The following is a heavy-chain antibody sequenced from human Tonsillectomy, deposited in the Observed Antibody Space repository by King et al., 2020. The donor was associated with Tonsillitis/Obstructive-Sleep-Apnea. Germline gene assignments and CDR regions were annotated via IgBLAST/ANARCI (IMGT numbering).Heavy chain of an antibody. CDR1: GGSFSGYY. Sequence: VQLQQWGAGLLKPSETLSLTCAVYGGSFSGYYWSWIRQPPGKGLEWIGEINHSGSTNYNPSLKSRVTISVDTSKNQFSLKLSSVTAADTAVYYGAANSMVRGYAFDIWGQGTMVTVSS. J-gene: IGHJ3*02. CDR2: INHSGST. V-gene: IGHV4-34*01. D-gene: IGHD3-10*01. CDR3: AANSMVRGYAFDI.